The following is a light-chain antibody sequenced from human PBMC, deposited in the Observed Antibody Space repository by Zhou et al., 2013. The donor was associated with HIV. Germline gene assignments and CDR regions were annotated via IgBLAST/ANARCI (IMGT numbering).Light chain of an antibody. CDR3: QQYGSSRT. Sequence: VLTQSPDTLSVSPGERATLSCRASQSVTNYLAWYQQKPGQAPRLLIYDGNKRATGIPARISGSGSGTDFTLTISRLEPEDFAVYYCQQYGSSRTFGLGTKVEI. J-gene: IGKJ1*01. CDR1: QSVTNY. V-gene: IGKV3-11*01. CDR2: DGN.